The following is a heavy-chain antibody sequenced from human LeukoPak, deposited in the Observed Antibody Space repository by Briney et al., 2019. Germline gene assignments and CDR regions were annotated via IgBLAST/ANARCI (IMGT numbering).Heavy chain of an antibody. CDR2: IIPIFGTA. D-gene: IGHD3-3*01. CDR3: ARTTYYDFWSGYSHRYGMDV. Sequence: GASVKVSCKASGGTFSSYAISWVRQAPGQGLEWMGGIIPIFGTANYAQKFQGRVTITADESTSTAYMELSSLRSEDTAVYYCARTTYYDFWSGYSHRYGMDVWGRGTTVTDSS. V-gene: IGHV1-69*13. J-gene: IGHJ6*02. CDR1: GGTFSSYA.